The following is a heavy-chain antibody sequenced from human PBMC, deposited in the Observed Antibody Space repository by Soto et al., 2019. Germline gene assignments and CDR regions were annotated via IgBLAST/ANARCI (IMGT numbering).Heavy chain of an antibody. CDR3: ARGSIVAAEYGMDV. D-gene: IGHD6-13*01. CDR1: GFSFSSYG. V-gene: IGHV3-33*01. CDR2: IWHDGSKK. Sequence: QVRLVESGGGVVQPGRSLTLSCAASGFSFSSYGMHWVRQAPGKGLEWVAVIWHDGSKKYYADSVKGRLIISRDNSKNTLYVQINSLRAEDTAVYFCARGSIVAAEYGMDVWGQGTTVTVS. J-gene: IGHJ6*02.